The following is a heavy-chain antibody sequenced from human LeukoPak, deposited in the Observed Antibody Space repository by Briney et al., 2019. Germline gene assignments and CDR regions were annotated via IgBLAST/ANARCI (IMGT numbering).Heavy chain of an antibody. J-gene: IGHJ5*02. Sequence: ASVKVSCKASGGTFSSYAINWVRQATGQGLEWMGWMNPNSGNTGCAQKFQGRVTMTRNTSISTAYMELSSLRSEDTAVYYCARVDGDEYNWFDPWGQGTLVTVSS. V-gene: IGHV1-8*02. CDR3: ARVDGDEYNWFDP. CDR2: MNPNSGNT. CDR1: GGTFSSYA. D-gene: IGHD7-27*01.